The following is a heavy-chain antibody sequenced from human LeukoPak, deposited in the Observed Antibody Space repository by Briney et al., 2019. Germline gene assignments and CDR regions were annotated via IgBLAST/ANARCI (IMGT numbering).Heavy chain of an antibody. CDR2: IYYSGTT. CDR3: ARDRSSGYYDSYYYGMDV. CDR1: GGSISRYY. Sequence: SETLSLTCTVSGGSISRYYWSWIRQPPGKGLEWIGYIYYSGTTNYNPSLKSRVTISLDTSKNQFSLKLRSVTAADTAVYYCARDRSSGYYDSYYYGMDVWGQGTTVTVSS. V-gene: IGHV4-59*01. D-gene: IGHD3-22*01. J-gene: IGHJ6*02.